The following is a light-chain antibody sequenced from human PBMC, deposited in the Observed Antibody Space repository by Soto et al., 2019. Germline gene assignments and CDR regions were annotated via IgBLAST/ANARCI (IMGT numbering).Light chain of an antibody. J-gene: IGKJ1*01. CDR1: QSVGSY. Sequence: EVVLTQSPATLSLSPGERATLSCRASQSVGSYLAWYQQKPGQAPRLLIYDASKRATGIPARFSGSGSGTDFTLTISSLEPEDFGIYYCHQRQSWPRTFGQGTKVDI. CDR2: DAS. V-gene: IGKV3-11*01. CDR3: HQRQSWPRT.